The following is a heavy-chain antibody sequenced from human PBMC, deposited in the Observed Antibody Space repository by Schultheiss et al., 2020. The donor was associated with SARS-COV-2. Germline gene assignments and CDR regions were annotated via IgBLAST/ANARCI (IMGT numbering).Heavy chain of an antibody. Sequence: GESLKISCAASGFTFSSYGMHWVRQAPGKGLEWVAVIYSGGSTYYADSVKGRFTISRDISKNTLYLQMSSLRGDDTAVYYCARGAIRGVATINYWGQGTLVTVSS. CDR1: GFTFSSYG. J-gene: IGHJ4*02. D-gene: IGHD5-12*01. CDR2: IYSGGST. V-gene: IGHV3-NL1*01. CDR3: ARGAIRGVATINY.